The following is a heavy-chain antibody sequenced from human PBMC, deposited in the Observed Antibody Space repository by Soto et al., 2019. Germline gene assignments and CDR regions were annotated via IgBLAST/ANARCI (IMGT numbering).Heavy chain of an antibody. CDR3: ARRGACISTSCSLDY. J-gene: IGHJ4*02. CDR1: GYTFTSYY. CDR2: INPSGGST. D-gene: IGHD2-2*01. Sequence: QVQLVQSGAEVKKPGASVKVSCKASGYTFTSYYIHWVRQAPGQGLEWMGIINPSGGSTTYAQKFQGRVTMTGDTSTSTVYMELSSLRSEDTAVYYCARRGACISTSCSLDYWGQGTLVTVSS. V-gene: IGHV1-46*01.